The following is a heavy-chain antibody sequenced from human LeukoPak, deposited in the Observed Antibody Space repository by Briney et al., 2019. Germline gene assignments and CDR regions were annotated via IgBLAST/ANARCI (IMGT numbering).Heavy chain of an antibody. V-gene: IGHV1-2*02. CDR2: INPNSGGT. Sequence: GGSVKVSCKASGYTFTRYYMHSVRQAPGQGLEWMGWINPNSGGTNYAQKFQGRVTMTRDTSISTAYMELSRLRSDDTAVYYCARDFRADMVSDWFDPWGQGTLVTVSS. J-gene: IGHJ5*02. CDR1: GYTFTRYY. CDR3: ARDFRADMVSDWFDP. D-gene: IGHD5-18*01.